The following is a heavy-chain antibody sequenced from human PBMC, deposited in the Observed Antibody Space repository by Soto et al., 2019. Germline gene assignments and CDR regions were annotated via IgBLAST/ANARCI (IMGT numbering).Heavy chain of an antibody. J-gene: IGHJ6*02. Sequence: ASVKVSCKASGYTFTVYYMHWVRQAPGQGLEWMGWINPNSGGTNYAQKFQGWVTMTRDTSISTAYMELSRLRSDDTAVYYCAREIVGAITRYYGMDVWGQGTTVTVSS. V-gene: IGHV1-2*04. CDR1: GYTFTVYY. CDR2: INPNSGGT. CDR3: AREIVGAITRYYGMDV. D-gene: IGHD1-26*01.